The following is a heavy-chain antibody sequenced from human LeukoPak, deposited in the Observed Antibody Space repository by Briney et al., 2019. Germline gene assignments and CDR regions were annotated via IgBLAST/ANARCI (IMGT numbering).Heavy chain of an antibody. V-gene: IGHV1-18*01. Sequence: ASVKVSCKASGYPFTTYGISWVRQAPGQGLEWMGWISAYNGNTKYAQKLQGRVTMTTDTSTSAAYMELRSLRPDDTAVYYCARGGYGDYADSWGQGTLVTVSS. J-gene: IGHJ4*02. CDR2: ISAYNGNT. CDR1: GYPFTTYG. CDR3: ARGGYGDYADS. D-gene: IGHD4-17*01.